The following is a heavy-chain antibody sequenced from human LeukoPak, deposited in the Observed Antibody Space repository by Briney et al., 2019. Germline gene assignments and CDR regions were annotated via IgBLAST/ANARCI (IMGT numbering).Heavy chain of an antibody. CDR2: IYYSGST. D-gene: IGHD1-26*01. CDR3: ARYPIGLLHFDY. V-gene: IGHV4-31*03. CDR1: GGSISSGGYY. J-gene: IGHJ4*02. Sequence: PSQTLSLTCTVSGGSISSGGYYWSWIRQHPGKGLEWIGYIYYSGSTYYNPSLKGRVTISVDTSKNQFSLKLSSVTAADTAVYYCARYPIGLLHFDYWGQGTLVTVSS.